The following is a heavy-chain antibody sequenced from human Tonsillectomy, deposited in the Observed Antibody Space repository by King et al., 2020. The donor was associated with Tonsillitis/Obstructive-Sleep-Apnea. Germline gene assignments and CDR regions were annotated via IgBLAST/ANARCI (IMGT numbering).Heavy chain of an antibody. J-gene: IGHJ4*02. CDR2: ISYDGSYK. CDR3: AKDQDDFWYIDY. Sequence: VQLVESGGGVVQPGRSLRLSCAASGFTFSSYGMHWVRQAPGKGLEWVAVISYDGSYKYYGDSVKGRFTISRDNSKNTLYLQMNSLRAEDTAVYYCAKDQDDFWYIDYWGQGTLVTVSS. CDR1: GFTFSSYG. D-gene: IGHD3-3*01. V-gene: IGHV3-30*18.